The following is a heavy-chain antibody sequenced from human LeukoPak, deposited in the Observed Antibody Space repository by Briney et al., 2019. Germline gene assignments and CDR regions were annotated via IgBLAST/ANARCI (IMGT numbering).Heavy chain of an antibody. J-gene: IGHJ4*02. D-gene: IGHD6-19*01. CDR1: GGSISSTNYY. Sequence: TSETLSLTCSVSGGSISSTNYYWGWIRQPPGKGLEWIGSIYYSRSTYYNPSLKSRVTISVDTSKNQFSLKLSSVTAADTAVYHCARHLYGSGLHRIDYWGQGTLVTVSS. CDR3: ARHLYGSGLHRIDY. CDR2: IYYSRST. V-gene: IGHV4-39*01.